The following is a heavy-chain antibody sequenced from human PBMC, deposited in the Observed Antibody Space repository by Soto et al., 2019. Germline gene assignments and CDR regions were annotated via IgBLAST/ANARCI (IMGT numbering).Heavy chain of an antibody. D-gene: IGHD1-1*01. J-gene: IGHJ4*02. CDR3: AKGAEMPTIPFDY. CDR1: GFTFNTLA. CDR2: INKSGGSR. Sequence: EVLLLESGGGLVPRGGSLRLSCEASGFTFNTLAMSWVRQAPGRGLEWVSRINKSGGSRYYSDSVRGRFTVSRDNSKNTLFLQINSLRDEDTAIYYCAKGAEMPTIPFDYWGQGALVTVSS. V-gene: IGHV3-23*01.